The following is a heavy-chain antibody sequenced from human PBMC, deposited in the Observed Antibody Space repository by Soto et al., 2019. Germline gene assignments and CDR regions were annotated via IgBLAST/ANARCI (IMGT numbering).Heavy chain of an antibody. CDR2: INHSGNT. Sequence: PSETLSLTCAVYGGSFSGYYLSWIRQPPGKGLEWIGEINHSGNTNYNPSLKSRVTISVDTSKNQFSLKLSSVTAADTAVYYCATTYIPGYYFDYWGQGTLVTVYS. D-gene: IGHD1-20*01. J-gene: IGHJ4*02. CDR1: GGSFSGYY. V-gene: IGHV4-34*01. CDR3: ATTYIPGYYFDY.